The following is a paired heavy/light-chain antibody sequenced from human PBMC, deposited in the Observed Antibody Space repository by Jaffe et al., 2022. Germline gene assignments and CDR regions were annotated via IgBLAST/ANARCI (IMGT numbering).Light chain of an antibody. CDR2: DAS. CDR3: QQRSNWPPVT. V-gene: IGKV3-11*01. CDR1: QSVSSY. J-gene: IGKJ5*01. Sequence: EIVLTQSPATLSLSPGERATLSCRASQSVSSYLAWYQQKPGQAPRLLIYDASNRATGIPARFSGSGSGTDFTLTISSLEPEDFAVYYCQQRSNWPPVTFGQGTRLEIK.
Heavy chain of an antibody. D-gene: IGHD2-2*01. CDR1: GGTFSSYA. Sequence: QVQLVQSGAEVKKPGSSVKVSCKASGGTFSSYAISWVRQAPGQGLEWMGGIIPIFGTANYAQKFQGRVTITTDESTSTAYMELSSLRSEDTAVYYCARDPGRVRCSSTSCYFNWFDPWGQGTLVTVSS. CDR3: ARDPGRVRCSSTSCYFNWFDP. CDR2: IIPIFGTA. J-gene: IGHJ5*02. V-gene: IGHV1-69*05.